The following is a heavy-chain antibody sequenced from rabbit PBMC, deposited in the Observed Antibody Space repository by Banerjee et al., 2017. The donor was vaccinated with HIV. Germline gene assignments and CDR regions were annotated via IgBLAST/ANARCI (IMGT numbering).Heavy chain of an antibody. D-gene: IGHD6-1*01. CDR3: ARVGYSWYGYDL. J-gene: IGHJ4*01. Sequence: QEQLEESGGDLVKPGASLTLTCTASGFDFSTNTMCWVRQAPGKGLEWIACIGTSSGITWYASWVNGRFTISKTSSTTVTLQMTSLTAADTATYFCARVGYSWYGYDLWGPGTLVTVS. V-gene: IGHV1S45*01. CDR2: IGTSSGIT. CDR1: GFDFSTNT.